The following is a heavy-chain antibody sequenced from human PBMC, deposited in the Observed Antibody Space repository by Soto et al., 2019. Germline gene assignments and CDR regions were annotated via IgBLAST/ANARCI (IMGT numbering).Heavy chain of an antibody. CDR1: GFTFRRQE. CDR3: ATNDGRAVYSCDY. CDR2: IIPIFGTP. V-gene: IGHV1-69*13. D-gene: IGHD5-18*01. J-gene: IGHJ4*02. Sequence: SVTVYCKSSGFTFRRQEMNWVRQAPGQGLEWMGGIIPIFGTPQYAEKFQDRVTITADESTSTAYMELSSLTSEATAVYYCATNDGRAVYSCDYWGQGTLVTVSS.